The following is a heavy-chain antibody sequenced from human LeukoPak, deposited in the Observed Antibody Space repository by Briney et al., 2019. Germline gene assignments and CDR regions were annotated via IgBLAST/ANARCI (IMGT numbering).Heavy chain of an antibody. CDR1: GFTFSSYG. V-gene: IGHV3-30*19. J-gene: IGHJ4*02. D-gene: IGHD5-18*01. Sequence: GRSLRLSCAASGFTFSSYGMHWVRQAPGKGLEWVTVISYDGSNKYYADSVKGRFTISRDNSKNTLSLQMNSQRAEDTAVYYCARVPLGYSYGDLDYWGQGTLVTVSS. CDR2: ISYDGSNK. CDR3: ARVPLGYSYGDLDY.